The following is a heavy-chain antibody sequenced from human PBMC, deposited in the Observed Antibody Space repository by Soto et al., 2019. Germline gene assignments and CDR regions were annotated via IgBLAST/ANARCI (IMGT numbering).Heavy chain of an antibody. CDR3: AREYYVGSRYYEGVGYFLH. V-gene: IGHV3-48*02. CDR2: ISSGSYTI. J-gene: IGHJ1*01. CDR1: GFTFSSYS. Sequence: GGSLRLSCAASGFTFSSYSINWVRQAPGKGLEWVSYISSGSYTIYYADSVKGRFTISRDNAKNSLYLQMNSLRDEDTAVYYCAREYYVGSRYYEGVGYFLHWGQGTLLTVSS. D-gene: IGHD3-22*01.